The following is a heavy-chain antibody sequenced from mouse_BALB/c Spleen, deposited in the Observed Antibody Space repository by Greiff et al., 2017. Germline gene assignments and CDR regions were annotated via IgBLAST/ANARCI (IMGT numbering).Heavy chain of an antibody. J-gene: IGHJ4*01. D-gene: IGHD3-3*01. CDR1: GYTFTSYV. V-gene: IGHV1-14*01. CDR2: IDPYNGGT. CDR3: ARGDGAMDY. Sequence: VQLQQSGPELVKPGASVKMSCKASGYTFTSYVMHWVKQKPGQGLEWIGYIDPYNGGTSYNQKFKGKATLTVDKSSSTAFMHLNSLTSEDSAVYYCARGDGAMDYWGQGTSVTVSS.